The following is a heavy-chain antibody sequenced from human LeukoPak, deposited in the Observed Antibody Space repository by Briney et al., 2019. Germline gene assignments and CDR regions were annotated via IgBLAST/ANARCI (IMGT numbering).Heavy chain of an antibody. CDR2: IIPIFGTA. CDR3: ARGSTGNHSPPHFDY. Sequence: EASVKVSCKASGGTFSSYAISWVRQAPGQGLEWMGGIIPIFGTANYAQKFQGRVTITTDESTSTAYMELSSLRSGDTAVYYCARGSTGNHSPPHFDYWGQGTLVTVSS. V-gene: IGHV1-69*05. D-gene: IGHD3-10*01. CDR1: GGTFSSYA. J-gene: IGHJ4*02.